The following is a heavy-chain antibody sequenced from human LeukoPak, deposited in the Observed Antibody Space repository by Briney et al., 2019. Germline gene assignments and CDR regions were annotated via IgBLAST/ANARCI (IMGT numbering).Heavy chain of an antibody. J-gene: IGHJ4*02. D-gene: IGHD3-22*01. CDR3: TTERASYYDGSGYYFHFDY. CDR2: MNPNSGNT. Sequence: ASVKVSCKASGYTFTSYDINWVRQATGQGLEWMGWMNPNSGNTGYAQKFQGRVTITRNSSISTAYMELSRLRSEDTAVYYCTTERASYYDGSGYYFHFDYWGQGTLVTVSS. CDR1: GYTFTSYD. V-gene: IGHV1-8*03.